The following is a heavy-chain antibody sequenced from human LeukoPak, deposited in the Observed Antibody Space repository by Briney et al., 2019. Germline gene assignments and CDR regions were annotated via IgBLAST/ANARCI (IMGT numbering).Heavy chain of an antibody. V-gene: IGHV4-34*01. CDR2: INHSGST. J-gene: IGHJ4*02. CDR3: ASYDDYYDSSGYDY. CDR1: GGSLSGYY. Sequence: SETLSLTCAVYGGSLSGYYWSWIRQPPGKGLEWIGEINHSGSTNYNPSLKSRVTISVDTSKNQFSLKLSSVTAADTAVYYCASYDDYYDSSGYDYWGQGTLVTVSS. D-gene: IGHD3-22*01.